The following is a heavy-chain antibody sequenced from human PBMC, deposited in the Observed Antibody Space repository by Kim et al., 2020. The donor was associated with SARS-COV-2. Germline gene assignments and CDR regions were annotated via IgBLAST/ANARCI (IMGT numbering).Heavy chain of an antibody. CDR2: ISSNGGST. J-gene: IGHJ3*02. Sequence: GGSLRLSCAASGFTFSSYAMHWVRQAPGKGLEYVSAISSNGGSTYYANSVKGRFTISRDNSKNTLYLQMGSLRAEDMAVYYCAREYREGYCGGDCTDAFDIWGQGTMVTVSS. CDR1: GFTFSSYA. D-gene: IGHD2-21*02. CDR3: AREYREGYCGGDCTDAFDI. V-gene: IGHV3-64*01.